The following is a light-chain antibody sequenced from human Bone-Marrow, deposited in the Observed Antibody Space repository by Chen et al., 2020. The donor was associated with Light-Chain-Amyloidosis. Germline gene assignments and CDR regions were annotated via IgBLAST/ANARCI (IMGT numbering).Light chain of an antibody. V-gene: IGKV3-11*01. Sequence: EILFTPSPSTLSFSPGESATLSCRASQSVSYNLAWYQQKPGRAPRLLIYDASTRATGIPDRFSGSGSGTDFTLTISRLEPEDFAVYYCLQRSNWPSWTFGQGTRVEIK. CDR1: QSVSYN. J-gene: IGKJ1*01. CDR3: LQRSNWPSWT. CDR2: DAS.